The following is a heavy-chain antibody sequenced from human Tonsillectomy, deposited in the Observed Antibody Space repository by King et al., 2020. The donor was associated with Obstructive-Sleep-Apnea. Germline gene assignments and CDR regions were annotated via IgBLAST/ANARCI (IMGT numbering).Heavy chain of an antibody. CDR3: ARDYHYDILTGYAYYYGMDV. J-gene: IGHJ6*02. V-gene: IGHV4-31*03. CDR2: IYYSGST. D-gene: IGHD3-9*01. CDR1: GGSISSGGYY. Sequence: HVQLQESGPGLVKPSQTLSLTCTVSGGSISSGGYYWSWIRQHPGKGLEWIGYIYYSGSTYYNPSLRSRVTISVDTSKNQFSLKLSSVTAADTAVYYCARDYHYDILTGYAYYYGMDVWGQGTTVTVSS.